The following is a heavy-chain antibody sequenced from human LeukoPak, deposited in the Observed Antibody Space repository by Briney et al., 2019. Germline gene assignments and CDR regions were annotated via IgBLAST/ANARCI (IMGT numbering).Heavy chain of an antibody. Sequence: ASETLSLTCTVSGGSISSSSHYWDWIRQPPGEGLEWIGSIYYSGSTYYNPSLKSRVTISVDTSKNQFSLKLSSVTAADTAVYYCARMQGPRYFDLWGRGTLVTVSS. CDR3: ARMQGPRYFDL. J-gene: IGHJ2*01. V-gene: IGHV4-39*07. CDR1: GGSISSSSHY. CDR2: IYYSGST.